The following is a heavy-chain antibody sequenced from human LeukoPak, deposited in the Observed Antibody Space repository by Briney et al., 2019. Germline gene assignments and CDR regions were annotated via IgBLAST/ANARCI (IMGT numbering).Heavy chain of an antibody. CDR3: TRDAGDYGGSGSYPDY. J-gene: IGHJ4*02. Sequence: ASVKVSCKASGYTFTGYYMHWVRQAPGQGLEWMGQIIPYFGTSNYAQNFQGTVTLTADEATNTAYMELNRLRSDDTAVYYCTRDAGDYGGSGSYPDYWGQGTLVTVSS. D-gene: IGHD3-10*01. V-gene: IGHV1-69*13. CDR2: IIPYFGTS. CDR1: GYTFTGYY.